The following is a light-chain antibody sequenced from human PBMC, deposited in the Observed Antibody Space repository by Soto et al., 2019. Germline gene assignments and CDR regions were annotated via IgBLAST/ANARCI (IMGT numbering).Light chain of an antibody. V-gene: IGKV3-15*01. CDR3: QQYDKWPHT. Sequence: EMVMTQSPATLSVSPGERATLSCRASQNLSRNLAWYQQQPGQAPRLLIFYASTRATGIPARFSGSGSGTDFTLTISRLQSEDFAVYYCQQYDKWPHTFGQGTQLEIK. CDR2: YAS. CDR1: QNLSRN. J-gene: IGKJ2*01.